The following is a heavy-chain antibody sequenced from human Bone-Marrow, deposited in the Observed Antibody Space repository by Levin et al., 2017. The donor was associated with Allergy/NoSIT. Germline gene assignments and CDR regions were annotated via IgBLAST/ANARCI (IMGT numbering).Heavy chain of an antibody. CDR1: AFTFSDYV. Sequence: GESLKISCAASAFTFSDYVMHWVRQAPGKGLECVAVIWYDGTQKYYADSVKGRFTISRDNSKNTLYLQMDSLRAEDTALYYCARGSLTNYYINSWGQGTLVTVSS. CDR2: IWYDGTQK. CDR3: ARGSLTNYYINS. J-gene: IGHJ4*02. D-gene: IGHD3-9*01. V-gene: IGHV3-33*01.